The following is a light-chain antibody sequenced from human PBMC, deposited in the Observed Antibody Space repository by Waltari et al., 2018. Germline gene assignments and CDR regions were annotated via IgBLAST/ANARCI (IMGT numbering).Light chain of an antibody. J-gene: IGKJ3*01. CDR2: DAS. CDR1: QDIANY. V-gene: IGKV1-33*01. Sequence: DIQMTQSPSSLSASVGDGVTITCQASQDIANYLNWYQQKPGKAPKLLVYDASNLHSGVPSRFSGSGSRTHFTFTITGLQPEDIATYYCQQHDHLPFTFGPGTKVDIK. CDR3: QQHDHLPFT.